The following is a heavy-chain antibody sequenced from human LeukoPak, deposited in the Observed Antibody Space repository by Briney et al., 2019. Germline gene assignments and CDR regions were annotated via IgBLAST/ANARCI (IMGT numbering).Heavy chain of an antibody. CDR1: GFTFSSYA. CDR3: ARAPSRIAAASYDY. J-gene: IGHJ4*02. D-gene: IGHD6-13*01. CDR2: ISYDGSNK. Sequence: GGSLRLSCAASGFTFSSYAMHWVRQAPGKGLEWVAVISYDGSNKYYADSVKGRFTISRDNSKNTLYLQMNSLRSDDTAVYYCARAPSRIAAASYDYWGQGTLVTVSS. V-gene: IGHV3-30-3*01.